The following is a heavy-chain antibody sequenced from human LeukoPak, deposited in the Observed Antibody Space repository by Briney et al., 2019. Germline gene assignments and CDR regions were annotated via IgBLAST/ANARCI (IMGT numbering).Heavy chain of an antibody. V-gene: IGHV4-38-2*01. J-gene: IGHJ5*02. CDR2: ISYSGST. CDR3: ARLVVTSGGFDP. D-gene: IGHD2-2*01. CDR1: GFTFNSYA. Sequence: PGGSLRLSCAASGFTFNSYAMSWVRQAPGKGLEWIGSISYSGSTYYNPSLKSRVTISVDTSKNQFSLKMSSVTAADTAVYYCARLVVTSGGFDPWGQGTLVTVSS.